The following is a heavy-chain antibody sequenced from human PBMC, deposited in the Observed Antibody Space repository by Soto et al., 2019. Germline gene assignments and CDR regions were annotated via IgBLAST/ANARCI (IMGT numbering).Heavy chain of an antibody. Sequence: SETLSLTCTVSGGSISSYYWSWIRQPPGKGLEWVGYIYYSGSTNYNPSLKSRVTISVDTSKNQFSLKLSSVTAADTAVYYCARQPGGASTIFGVAPIDYWGQGTLVTVSS. CDR1: GGSISSYY. J-gene: IGHJ4*02. V-gene: IGHV4-59*08. CDR2: IYYSGST. CDR3: ARQPGGASTIFGVAPIDY. D-gene: IGHD3-3*01.